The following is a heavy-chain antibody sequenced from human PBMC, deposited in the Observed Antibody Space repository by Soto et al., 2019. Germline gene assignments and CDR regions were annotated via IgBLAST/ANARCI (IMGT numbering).Heavy chain of an antibody. CDR3: ARDAAVGLFDY. J-gene: IGHJ4*02. CDR2: ISAYNGNT. D-gene: IGHD1-26*01. V-gene: IGHV1-18*01. CDR1: GYTFTSYG. Sequence: ASVKVSCKASGYTFTSYGVSWVRQAPGQGLEWMGWISAYNGNTKYAQKLQGRVTMTTDTSTSTAYMELRSLRSDDTAVYYCARDAAVGLFDYWGQGTLVTVSS.